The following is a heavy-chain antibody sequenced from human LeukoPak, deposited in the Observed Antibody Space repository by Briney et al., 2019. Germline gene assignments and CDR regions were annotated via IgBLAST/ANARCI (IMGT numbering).Heavy chain of an antibody. CDR1: GFTFSDYY. V-gene: IGHV3-11*04. Sequence: PGGSLRLSCAASGFTFSDYYMSWIRQAPGKGLEWVSYISSSGSTIYYADSVKGRFTISRDNAKNSLHLQMNSLRAEDTAVYYCAITRDAYNSGDYWGQGTLVTVSS. CDR2: ISSSGSTI. D-gene: IGHD5-24*01. J-gene: IGHJ4*02. CDR3: AITRDAYNSGDY.